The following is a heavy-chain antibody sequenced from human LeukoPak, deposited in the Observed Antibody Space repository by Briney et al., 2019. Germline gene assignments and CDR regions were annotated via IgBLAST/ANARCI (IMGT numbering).Heavy chain of an antibody. Sequence: GGSLRLSCAASGFTFSSYSMNWVRQAPGKGLEWVSSISSSSSYIYYADSVKGRFTISRDNAKNSLYLQMNSLRAEDTAVYYCARDFSGDYYGSGSYYRYFDYWGQGTLVTVSS. CDR2: ISSSSSYI. CDR3: ARDFSGDYYGSGSYYRYFDY. J-gene: IGHJ4*02. CDR1: GFTFSSYS. D-gene: IGHD3-10*01. V-gene: IGHV3-21*01.